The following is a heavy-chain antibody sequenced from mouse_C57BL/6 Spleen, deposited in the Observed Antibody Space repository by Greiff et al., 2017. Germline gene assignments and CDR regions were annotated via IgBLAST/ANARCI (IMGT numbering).Heavy chain of an antibody. D-gene: IGHD3-2*02. Sequence: VQVVESDAELVKPGASVKISCKVSGYTFTDHTIHWMKQRPEQGLEWIGYIYPRDGSTKYNEKFKGKATLTADKSSSTAYMQLNSLTSEDSAVYFCARSLGQLRLLEDYWGQGTTLTVSS. J-gene: IGHJ2*01. CDR3: ARSLGQLRLLEDY. V-gene: IGHV1-78*01. CDR1: GYTFTDHT. CDR2: IYPRDGST.